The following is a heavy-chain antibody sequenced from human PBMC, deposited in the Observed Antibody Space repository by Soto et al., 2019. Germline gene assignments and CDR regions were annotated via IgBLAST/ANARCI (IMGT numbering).Heavy chain of an antibody. D-gene: IGHD3-22*01. CDR1: RGSISSGGLY. CDR2: IYANGNS. V-gene: IGHV4-31*03. J-gene: IGHJ4*02. CDR3: ARDGRTSGYYLDY. Sequence: SETLSLTCTVSRGSISSGGLYWSWIRQSPGKGLEWIGFIYANGNSYYNPSLKSRANISLDTSKNKFSLKISSVTVADTAVYYCARDGRTSGYYLDYWGQGTPVTVSS.